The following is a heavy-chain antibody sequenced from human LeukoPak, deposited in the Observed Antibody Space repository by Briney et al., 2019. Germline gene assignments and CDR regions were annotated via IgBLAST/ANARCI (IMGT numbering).Heavy chain of an antibody. D-gene: IGHD1-26*01. CDR2: ISGSGGST. CDR3: ASEIVGSTRVFDY. J-gene: IGHJ4*02. CDR1: GFPVSINS. V-gene: IGHV3-23*01. Sequence: PGGSLRLSCTVSGFPVSINSMSWVRQAPGKGLEWVSAISGSGGSTYYADSVKGRFTISRDNSKNTLYLQMNSLRAEDTAVYYCASEIVGSTRVFDYWGQGTLVTVSS.